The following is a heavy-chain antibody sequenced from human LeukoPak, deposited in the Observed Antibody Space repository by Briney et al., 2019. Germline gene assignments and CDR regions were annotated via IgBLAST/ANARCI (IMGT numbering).Heavy chain of an antibody. CDR3: TRSSSGWYSDY. CDR1: GFTFGDYG. J-gene: IGHJ4*02. D-gene: IGHD6-19*01. CDR2: IRSKAYGGTT. V-gene: IGHV3-49*04. Sequence: GGSLRLSCTASGFTFGDYGMNWVRQAPGKGLEWVGFIRSKAYGGTTEYAASVKGGFIISRDDFKSIAYLQMNSLKTEDTAVYYCTRSSSGWYSDYWGQGTLVTVSS.